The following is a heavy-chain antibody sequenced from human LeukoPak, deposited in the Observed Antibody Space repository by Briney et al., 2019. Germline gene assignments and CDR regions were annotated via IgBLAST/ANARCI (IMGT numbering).Heavy chain of an antibody. V-gene: IGHV4-59*01. D-gene: IGHD3-10*01. CDR1: GGSISSYY. CDR3: ARHRYYGSGNIWFDP. J-gene: IGHJ5*02. CDR2: INYSGST. Sequence: SETLSLTCTVSGGSISSYYWSWIRQPPGKGLEWIGYINYSGSTNYNPSLKSRVTISVDTSKNQFSLKLSSVTAADTAVYYCARHRYYGSGNIWFDPWGQGTLVTVSS.